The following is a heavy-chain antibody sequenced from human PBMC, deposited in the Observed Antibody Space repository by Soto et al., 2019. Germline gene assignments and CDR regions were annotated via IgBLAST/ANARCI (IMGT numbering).Heavy chain of an antibody. D-gene: IGHD3-22*01. V-gene: IGHV3-30*18. CDR3: AKDLGRVVITCPGY. Sequence: PGGSLRLSCAASGFTFSSYSMHWVRQAPGKGLEWVAVISYDGSNKYYADSVKGRFTISRDNSKNTLYLQMNSLRAEDTAVYYCAKDLGRVVITCPGYWGQGTLVTVSS. CDR1: GFTFSSYS. J-gene: IGHJ4*02. CDR2: ISYDGSNK.